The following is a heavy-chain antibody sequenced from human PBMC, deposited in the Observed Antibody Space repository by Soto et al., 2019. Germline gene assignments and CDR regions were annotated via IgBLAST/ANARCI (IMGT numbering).Heavy chain of an antibody. D-gene: IGHD6-19*01. Sequence: QVQLVESGGGVVQPGRSLRLSCEASGFIFSDCGMHWVRQAPGKGLEWVGVISYDGINKYYADSMKGRFTISRDNSKNMVYLQLHTLRVEDTAVYYCTKDHSTTGWAFDHWGQVALVTVSS. CDR3: TKDHSTTGWAFDH. V-gene: IGHV3-30*18. CDR2: ISYDGINK. CDR1: GFIFSDCG. J-gene: IGHJ4*02.